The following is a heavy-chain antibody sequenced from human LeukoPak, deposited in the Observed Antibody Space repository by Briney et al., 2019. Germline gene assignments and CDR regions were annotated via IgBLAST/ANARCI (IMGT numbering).Heavy chain of an antibody. CDR2: IIPIFGTA. D-gene: IGHD3-3*01. J-gene: IGHJ4*02. CDR1: GGTFSSYA. CDR3: ARGARVAGSPFDY. V-gene: IGHV1-69*13. Sequence: ASVKVSCKDSGGTFSSYAIRWVRQAPGQELEWMEGIIPIFGTANYAQKFQGRVTITADESTSTAYMELSSLRSEDTAVYYCARGARVAGSPFDYWGQGILVTVSS.